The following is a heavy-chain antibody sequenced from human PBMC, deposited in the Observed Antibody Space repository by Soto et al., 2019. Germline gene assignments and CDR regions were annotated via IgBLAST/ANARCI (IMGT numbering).Heavy chain of an antibody. D-gene: IGHD3-10*01. J-gene: IGHJ4*02. CDR1: GGSITSGGYC. Sequence: PSETLSLTCTVPGGSITSGGYCWTWIRQHPVKGLEWMGHIYYSGSTSYNPSLKSRVTISIDTSKNQFSLKLTSVTAADTAVYYCARDGDYFGSGSPPLLSKWGQGTLVTVSS. CDR3: ARDGDYFGSGSPPLLSK. CDR2: IYYSGST. V-gene: IGHV4-31*03.